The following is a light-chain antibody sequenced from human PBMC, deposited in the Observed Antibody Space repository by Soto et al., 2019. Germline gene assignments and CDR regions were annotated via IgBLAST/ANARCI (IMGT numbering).Light chain of an antibody. V-gene: IGKV3-15*01. CDR2: GAS. CDR3: QHYNNWPRT. Sequence: EIVMTQSPATLSVSPGERATLSCRASQSVSSNLAWYQQKPGQAPRLLIYGASTRATGIPARFSGSGSGTEFTLTTSRLQSEDFAVYYCQHYNNWPRTFGQGTKVEIK. J-gene: IGKJ1*01. CDR1: QSVSSN.